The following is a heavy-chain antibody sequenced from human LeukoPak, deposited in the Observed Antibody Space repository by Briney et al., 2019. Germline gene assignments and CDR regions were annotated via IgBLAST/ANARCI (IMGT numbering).Heavy chain of an antibody. D-gene: IGHD5-24*01. CDR3: AKGEMAAGRYYFDY. CDR2: ISGSGGST. Sequence: GGSLSLSCAASGFTFSSYAMSWARPAPGKGLEWVSAISGSGGSTYYADSVKGRFTISRDNSKNTLYLQMDSLRAEDTAIYYCAKGEMAAGRYYFDYWGQGTLVTVSS. J-gene: IGHJ4*02. V-gene: IGHV3-23*01. CDR1: GFTFSSYA.